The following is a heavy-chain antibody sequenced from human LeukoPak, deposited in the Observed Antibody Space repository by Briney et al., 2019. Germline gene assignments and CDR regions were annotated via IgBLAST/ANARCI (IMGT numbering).Heavy chain of an antibody. CDR3: TRPYYGSGSYYDYFDY. J-gene: IGHJ4*02. CDR1: GFTFGDYA. Sequence: PGRSLRLSCTASGFTFGDYAMSWFRQAPGKGLEWVGFIRSKAYGGTTEYAASVKGRFTISRDDSKSIAYLQMNSLKTEDTAVYYCTRPYYGSGSYYDYFDYWGREPWSPSPQ. V-gene: IGHV3-49*03. CDR2: IRSKAYGGTT. D-gene: IGHD3-10*01.